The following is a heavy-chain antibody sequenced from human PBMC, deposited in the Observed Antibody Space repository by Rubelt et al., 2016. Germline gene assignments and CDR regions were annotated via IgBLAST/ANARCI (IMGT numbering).Heavy chain of an antibody. CDR3: AKDGKYCSGITCHAY. Sequence: GQPGGSLRLSCAASGFTFSSYAMSWVRQAPGKGLEWVLAISGSGGSTYYADSVKGRFTISRDNSKNTLYLQMNSLRAEDTAVYYCAKDGKYCSGITCHAYWGQGTLVTVSS. J-gene: IGHJ4*02. D-gene: IGHD2-15*01. CDR1: GFTFSSYA. V-gene: IGHV3-23*01. CDR2: ISGSGGST.